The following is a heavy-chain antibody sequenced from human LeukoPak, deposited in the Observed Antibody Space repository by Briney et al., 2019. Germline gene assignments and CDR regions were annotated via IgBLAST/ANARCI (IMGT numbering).Heavy chain of an antibody. D-gene: IGHD4-11*01. V-gene: IGHV4-34*01. Sequence: SETLSLTCGVYGVSFRGYYWSWIRQSPEKGLEWIGEVNHEGDSIYSPSLKSRLTSSVDLSKNQFSLNLRSVTDADTAVYFCARGSNYVSDYYFDVWGKGTTVIVSS. CDR2: VNHEGDS. J-gene: IGHJ6*03. CDR3: ARGSNYVSDYYFDV. CDR1: GVSFRGYY.